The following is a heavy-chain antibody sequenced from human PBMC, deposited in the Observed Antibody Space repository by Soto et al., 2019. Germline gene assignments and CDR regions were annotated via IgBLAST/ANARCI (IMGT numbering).Heavy chain of an antibody. CDR2: ISYDGSNK. CDR3: AKDGPLYDFWSGYPDPLNWFGP. V-gene: IGHV3-30*18. J-gene: IGHJ5*02. Sequence: PVGSLRLSCAASGFTFSSYGMHWVRQAPGKGLEWVAVISYDGSNKYYADSVKGRFTISRDNSKNTLYLQMNSLRAEDTAVYYCAKDGPLYDFWSGYPDPLNWFGPWGQGTLVTVSS. D-gene: IGHD3-3*01. CDR1: GFTFSSYG.